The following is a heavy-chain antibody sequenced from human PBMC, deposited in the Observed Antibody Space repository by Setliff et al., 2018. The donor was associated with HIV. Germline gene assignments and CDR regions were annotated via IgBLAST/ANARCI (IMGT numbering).Heavy chain of an antibody. CDR2: IYGSGST. CDR3: AKRAVQDGTVTSSNWFKS. Sequence: SETLSLTCAVSGDSIGTYSWHWLRQPPGKGPEWIGYIYGSGSTGYNPSLTSRVTTSTDTPNNRFALKLTSVTAADTAVYYCAKRAVQDGTVTSSNWFKSWGQGTLVTVSS. V-gene: IGHV4-4*09. CDR1: GDSIGTYS. J-gene: IGHJ5*01. D-gene: IGHD1-7*01.